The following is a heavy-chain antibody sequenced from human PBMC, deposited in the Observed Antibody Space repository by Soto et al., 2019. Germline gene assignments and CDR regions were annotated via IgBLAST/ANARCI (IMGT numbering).Heavy chain of an antibody. CDR1: GFPFSSYG. V-gene: IGHV3-30*18. J-gene: IGHJ6*02. Sequence: GGSLSLSCAASGFPFSSYGMHWVRQAPGKGLEWVAIISYDGSNKYYGDSVKGRFTISRDNSKNTLYLQMNSLRAEDTAVYYCAKDKGRSLAGGMDVWGQGTTVTVSS. CDR3: AKDKGRSLAGGMDV. CDR2: ISYDGSNK. D-gene: IGHD6-19*01.